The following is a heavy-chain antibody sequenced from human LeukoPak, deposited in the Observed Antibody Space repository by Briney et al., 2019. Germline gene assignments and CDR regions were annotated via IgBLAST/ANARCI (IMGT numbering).Heavy chain of an antibody. CDR2: ICTSGST. Sequence: ASETLSLTCTVSGGSISSYYWSWIRQPAGKGLEWIGRICTSGSTNYNPSLKSRVTMSVDTSKNQFSLQLTSVTAADTAVYYCARYTYGNYYFDYWGQGTLVTVSS. J-gene: IGHJ4*02. CDR3: ARYTYGNYYFDY. CDR1: GGSISSYY. D-gene: IGHD5-18*01. V-gene: IGHV4-4*07.